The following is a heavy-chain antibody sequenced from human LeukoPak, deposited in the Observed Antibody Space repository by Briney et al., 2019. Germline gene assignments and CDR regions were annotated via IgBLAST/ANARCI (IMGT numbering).Heavy chain of an antibody. Sequence: PGGSLRLSCSASGFTFSDYWMMWVRQAPGKGLEWVGNIRQDDSEKNYVDSVKGRFTISRDNAKFSLYLQMNSLRAEDTAIYYCATDWKVGTWDPRFNYWGQGTLVTVSS. CDR2: IRQDDSEK. CDR3: ATDWKVGTWDPRFNY. CDR1: GFTFSDYW. D-gene: IGHD4-23*01. V-gene: IGHV3-7*01. J-gene: IGHJ4*02.